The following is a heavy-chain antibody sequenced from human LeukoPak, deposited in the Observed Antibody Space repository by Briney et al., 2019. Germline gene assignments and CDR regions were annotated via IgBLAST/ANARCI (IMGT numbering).Heavy chain of an antibody. CDR3: AKHRASVPAGTSWFDP. CDR1: GFTFSSYA. Sequence: GGSLRLSCAASGFTFSSYAMSWVRQAPGKGLEWVSAISGSGGSTYYADSVKGRFTISRDNSKNTLYLQMNSLRAEDTAVYYCAKHRASVPAGTSWFDPWGQGTLVTVSS. V-gene: IGHV3-23*01. CDR2: ISGSGGST. D-gene: IGHD2-2*01. J-gene: IGHJ5*02.